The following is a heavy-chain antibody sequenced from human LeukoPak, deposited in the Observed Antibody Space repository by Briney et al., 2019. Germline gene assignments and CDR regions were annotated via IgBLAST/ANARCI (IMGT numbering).Heavy chain of an antibody. J-gene: IGHJ3*02. D-gene: IGHD4-17*01. CDR3: AKDPKWMTTVTTGAFDI. CDR1: GFTFSSYA. V-gene: IGHV3-30*04. CDR2: ISYDGSNK. Sequence: PGGSLRLSCAASGFTFSSYAMHWVRQAPGKGLEWVAVISYDGSNKYYADSVKGRFTISRDNSKNTLYLQMNSLRAEDTAVYYCAKDPKWMTTVTTGAFDIWGQGTMVTVSS.